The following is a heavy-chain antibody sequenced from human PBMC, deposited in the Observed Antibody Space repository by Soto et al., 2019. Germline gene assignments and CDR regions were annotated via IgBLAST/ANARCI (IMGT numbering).Heavy chain of an antibody. CDR3: ERKYYSCLDY. V-gene: IGHV4-39*01. D-gene: IGHD2-15*01. CDR2: IYYSVST. J-gene: IGHJ4*02. Sequence: SDTLALTWTACGGSIISCSYYWCLIRQPPGKGLEWIGSIYYSVSTYYNRSLKTRVSISVATSKNQFFLKLCFVTAADMAVYYCERKYYSCLDYWSQGTLVT. CDR1: GGSIISCSYY.